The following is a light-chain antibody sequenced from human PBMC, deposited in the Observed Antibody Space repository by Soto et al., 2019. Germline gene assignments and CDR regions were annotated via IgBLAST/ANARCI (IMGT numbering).Light chain of an antibody. Sequence: DIQMTQSPSSLSASVGDRVTITCRASQSISRNLNWYQQKQGKAPKLLIYAASSLQSGVPSRFSGSGSGTDFTLNISSLQPEDFETYYCQQSYNTPPTFGQGTKVDIK. CDR2: AAS. J-gene: IGKJ1*01. CDR3: QQSYNTPPT. V-gene: IGKV1-39*01. CDR1: QSISRN.